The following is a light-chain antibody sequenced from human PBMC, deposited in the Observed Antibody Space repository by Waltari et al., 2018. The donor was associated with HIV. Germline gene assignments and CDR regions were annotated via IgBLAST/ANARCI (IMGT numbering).Light chain of an antibody. CDR1: RSNIGKNF. V-gene: IGLV1-47*01. J-gene: IGLJ3*02. CDR3: ATWDDSLSGWV. CDR2: RND. Sequence: QSVLTQPPSASGTPGQRVTISCSGSRSNIGKNFIYWYQQFPGKAPKLLTYRNDQRPSGVPDRFSGSKSGTSASLAISGLRSEDEADYYCATWDDSLSGWVFGGETKLTVL.